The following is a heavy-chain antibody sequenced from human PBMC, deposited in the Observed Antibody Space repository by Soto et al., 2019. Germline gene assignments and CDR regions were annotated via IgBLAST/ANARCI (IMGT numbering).Heavy chain of an antibody. CDR3: ARVKDWNDVGYYYYMDV. J-gene: IGHJ6*03. D-gene: IGHD1-1*01. CDR1: GYTFTSYD. V-gene: IGHV1-8*01. CDR2: MNPNSGNT. Sequence: ASVKVSCKASGYTFTSYDINWVRQATGQGLEWMGWMNPNSGNTGCAQKFQGRVTMTRNTSISTAYMELSSLRSEDTAVYYCARVKDWNDVGYYYYMDVWGKGTTVTFSS.